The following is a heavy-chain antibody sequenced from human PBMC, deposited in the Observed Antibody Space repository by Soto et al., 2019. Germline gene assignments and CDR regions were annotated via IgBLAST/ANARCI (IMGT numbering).Heavy chain of an antibody. Sequence: QVQLVQSGAEVKKPGASVKVPCKASGYTFTSYGITWVRQAPGQGLEWMGWISVHNGNMNHAQKFQGRFILTTDTSTSTAYMELRGMRSDDTAVYYCARGWYNTGRHLNEYWGQGTLVTVSS. CDR1: GYTFTSYG. CDR2: ISVHNGNM. CDR3: ARGWYNTGRHLNEY. V-gene: IGHV1-18*01. D-gene: IGHD6-19*01. J-gene: IGHJ4*02.